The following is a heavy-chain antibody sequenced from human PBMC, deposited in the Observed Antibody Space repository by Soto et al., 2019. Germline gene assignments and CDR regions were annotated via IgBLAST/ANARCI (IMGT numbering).Heavy chain of an antibody. CDR3: ARDCSGGTCFPGMDV. CDR1: GFTFNTYT. J-gene: IGHJ6*02. Sequence: EVQLVESGGGLVKPGGSLRLSCAASGFTFNTYTMNWVRQAPGKGLEWLSSISSSSYIFYADSVRGRFTISRDNARNSMYLQINSLRDEDTAVYFCARDCSGGTCFPGMDVWGQGTTVTVSS. D-gene: IGHD2-15*01. V-gene: IGHV3-21*01. CDR2: ISSSSYI.